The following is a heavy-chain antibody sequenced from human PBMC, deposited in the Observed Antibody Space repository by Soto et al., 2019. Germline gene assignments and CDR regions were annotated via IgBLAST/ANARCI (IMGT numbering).Heavy chain of an antibody. V-gene: IGHV4-61*01. CDR3: ARVLPGIAAAYDAFDV. Sequence: LSLTCTVSGDSVISATYYWSWIRQPPGKGLEWIGYIYYDGCTTYNSSLKSRVTISTDTSRSQLSLQLTSATPADTAVYYCARVLPGIAAAYDAFDVWGQGTMVTVSS. J-gene: IGHJ3*01. CDR1: GDSVISATYY. D-gene: IGHD6-13*01. CDR2: IYYDGCT.